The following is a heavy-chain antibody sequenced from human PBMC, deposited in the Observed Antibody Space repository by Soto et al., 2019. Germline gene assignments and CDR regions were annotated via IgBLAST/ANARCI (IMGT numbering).Heavy chain of an antibody. CDR3: VRYCTTTLCNGVATRTFDY. V-gene: IGHV3-48*03. D-gene: IGHD5-12*01. Sequence: LRLSCAASRFTFSTYEMNWVRQAPGKGLEWVSYISSSGYTVYYADSVKGRFTISRDNTRNSLYLQMNSLRDEDTALYYCVRYCTTTLCNGVATRTFDYWGQGTLVTVSS. J-gene: IGHJ4*02. CDR1: RFTFSTYE. CDR2: ISSSGYTV.